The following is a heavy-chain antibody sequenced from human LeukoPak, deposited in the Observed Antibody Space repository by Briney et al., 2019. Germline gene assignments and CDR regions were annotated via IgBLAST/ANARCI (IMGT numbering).Heavy chain of an antibody. CDR1: GDSINGHY. D-gene: IGHD6-19*01. CDR3: ARRDTGWNYCDY. Sequence: PSETLSLTRTISGDSINGHYWSWIRQPPGKRLEWIGDIHYKGSTNYNLSLKSRVTISVDTSKNHLSLNLTSVLAADTAIYYCARRDTGWNYCDYWGQGILVTVSS. CDR2: IHYKGST. V-gene: IGHV4-59*08. J-gene: IGHJ4*02.